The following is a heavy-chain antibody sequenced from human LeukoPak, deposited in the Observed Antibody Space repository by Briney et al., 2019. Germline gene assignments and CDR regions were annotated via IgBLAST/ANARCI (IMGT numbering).Heavy chain of an antibody. CDR1: GGSFRSDSYY. J-gene: IGHJ4*02. CDR2: VYYSGST. Sequence: SETLSLTCTVSGGSFRSDSYYWSWIRQPPGKGLEWIGYVYYSGSTNYNPSLKSRVTISVDTSKNQFSLKLRSVTAADTAVYYCARTGYGSGTENDYWGQGTLVTVSS. CDR3: ARTGYGSGTENDY. V-gene: IGHV4-61*01. D-gene: IGHD3-10*01.